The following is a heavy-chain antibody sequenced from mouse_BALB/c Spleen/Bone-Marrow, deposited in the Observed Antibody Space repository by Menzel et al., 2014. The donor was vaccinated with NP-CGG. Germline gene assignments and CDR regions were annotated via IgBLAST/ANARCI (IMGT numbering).Heavy chain of an antibody. V-gene: IGHV3-8*02. CDR1: GDSITNAY. Sequence: EVKLQESGPSLVKPSQTLSLTCSVTGDSITNAYWNWIRKFPGNKIDYMGYISYSGNTYYNPSLKSRISITRDTSKNQFYLQLNSVTTEDTATYFCARGTGYYFDNWGQGTTLTVSS. J-gene: IGHJ2*01. D-gene: IGHD3-3*01. CDR2: ISYSGNT. CDR3: ARGTGYYFDN.